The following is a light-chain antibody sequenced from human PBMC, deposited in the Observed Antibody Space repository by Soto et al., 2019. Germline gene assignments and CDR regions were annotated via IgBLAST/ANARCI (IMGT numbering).Light chain of an antibody. CDR2: DVS. J-gene: IGLJ3*02. Sequence: QSALTQPPSASGSPGQSVTISCTGTPSDVGGYNSVSWYQQYPGKAPKLMIYDVSKRPSGVPDRFSGSKSGNTASLTISGLQAEDEADYYCCSYAGSSTSWVFGGGTKLTVL. CDR1: PSDVGGYNS. CDR3: CSYAGSSTSWV. V-gene: IGLV2-8*01.